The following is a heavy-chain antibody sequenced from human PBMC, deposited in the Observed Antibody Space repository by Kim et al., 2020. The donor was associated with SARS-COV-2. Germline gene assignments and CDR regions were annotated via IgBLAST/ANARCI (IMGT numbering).Heavy chain of an antibody. J-gene: IGHJ3*02. V-gene: IGHV3-30*07. Sequence: RFTISRDNSKNTRYLQMNSLRAEDTAVYYCAREARGRIVATTLPRGAFDIWGQGTMVTVSS. D-gene: IGHD5-12*01. CDR3: AREARGRIVATTLPRGAFDI.